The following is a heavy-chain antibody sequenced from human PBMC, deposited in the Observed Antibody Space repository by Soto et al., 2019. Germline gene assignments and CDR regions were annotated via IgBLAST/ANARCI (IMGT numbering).Heavy chain of an antibody. D-gene: IGHD4-17*01. J-gene: IGHJ1*01. V-gene: IGHV3-53*04. CDR3: ARGHGDYQWVAEYFQH. CDR1: GFTVSSNY. Sequence: GGSLRLSCAASGFTVSSNYMSWVRQAPGKGLEWVSVIYSGGSTYYADSVKGRFTISRHNSKNTLYLQMNSLRAEDTAVYYCARGHGDYQWVAEYFQHWGQGTLVTVSS. CDR2: IYSGGST.